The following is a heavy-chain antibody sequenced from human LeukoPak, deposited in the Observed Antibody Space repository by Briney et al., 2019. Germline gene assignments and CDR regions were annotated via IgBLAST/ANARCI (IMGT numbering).Heavy chain of an antibody. J-gene: IGHJ1*01. Sequence: ASVKVSFKASGGTFSIYAISWVRQAPGQGLEWMGWMNPSDNGGNYAQKFQGRVAITRDTAISTAYVEVTRLPPDDPAVYSSTPPAAALASWGQGTLVTASS. CDR3: TPPAAALAS. D-gene: IGHD6-25*01. CDR2: MNPSDNGG. CDR1: GGTFSIYA. V-gene: IGHV1-2*02.